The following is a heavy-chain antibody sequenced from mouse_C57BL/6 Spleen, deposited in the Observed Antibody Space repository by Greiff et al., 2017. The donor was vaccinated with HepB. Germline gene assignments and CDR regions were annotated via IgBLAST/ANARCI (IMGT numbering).Heavy chain of an antibody. J-gene: IGHJ2*01. CDR1: GYTFTDYN. CDR3: ARVDYYGSNFDY. V-gene: IGHV1-18*01. Sequence: EVQLQQSGPELVKPGASVKIPCKASGYTFTDYNMDWVKQSHGKSLEWIGDINPNNGGTIYNQKFKGKATLTVDKSSSTAYLELRSLTSEDTAVYYCARVDYYGSNFDYWGQGTTLTVSS. CDR2: INPNNGGT. D-gene: IGHD1-1*01.